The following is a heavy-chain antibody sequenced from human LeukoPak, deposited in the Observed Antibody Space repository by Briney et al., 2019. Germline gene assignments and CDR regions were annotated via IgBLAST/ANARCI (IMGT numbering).Heavy chain of an antibody. D-gene: IGHD6-13*01. CDR3: ASGQLRIAAAGTQGLPTH. V-gene: IGHV1-46*04. CDR2: INPSGGGA. Sequence: GASVKVSCKASGYTFTNYYMHWVRQAPGQGLEWVGLINPSGGGAIYAQELQGRVTMTRDTSTSTVYMELNSLRSDDTAVYYCASGQLRIAAAGTQGLPTHWGQGTLVTVSS. J-gene: IGHJ4*02. CDR1: GYTFTNYY.